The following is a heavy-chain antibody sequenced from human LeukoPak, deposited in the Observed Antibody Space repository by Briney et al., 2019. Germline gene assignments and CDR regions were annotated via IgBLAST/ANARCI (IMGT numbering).Heavy chain of an antibody. CDR2: ISGGDGST. D-gene: IGHD2-15*01. CDR3: ARDRCSGGSCYSIDYYYMDV. Sequence: GGSLRLSCAASGFTFSSSGMSWVRQAPGRGLEWISAISGGDGSTYHVDSVKGRFTISRDNSKNTLYLQMNSLRAEDTAVYYCARDRCSGGSCYSIDYYYMDVWGKGTTVTVSS. V-gene: IGHV3-23*01. CDR1: GFTFSSSG. J-gene: IGHJ6*03.